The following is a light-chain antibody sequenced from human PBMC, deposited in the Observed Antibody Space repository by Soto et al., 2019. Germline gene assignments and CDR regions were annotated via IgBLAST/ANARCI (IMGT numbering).Light chain of an antibody. J-gene: IGKJ1*01. CDR3: QHYGRAPAPWT. Sequence: DIQMTQSPSSLSASVVDRVTITCRTSQDISNYLAWYQQKPGKVPKLLIYAASSLRSGVPSRFTASAFGTDFTLTISSLQPEDVATYYCQHYGRAPAPWTFGQGTKVDIK. CDR2: AAS. CDR1: QDISNY. V-gene: IGKV1-27*01.